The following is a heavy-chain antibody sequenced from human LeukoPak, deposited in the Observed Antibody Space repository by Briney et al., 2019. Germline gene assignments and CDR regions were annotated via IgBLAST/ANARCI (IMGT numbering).Heavy chain of an antibody. Sequence: PSETLSLTCSVSGGSVNLYYWTWTRQSPGKGLEWIGYISYSGNVYYNPSLKSRVTITLDTSKKQVSLRLSSVTAADTAVYFCARDFARNSGDYGNDGFDIWGQGTMVTVS. CDR3: ARDFARNSGDYGNDGFDI. J-gene: IGHJ3*02. D-gene: IGHD4-17*01. V-gene: IGHV4-59*02. CDR2: ISYSGNV. CDR1: GGSVNLYY.